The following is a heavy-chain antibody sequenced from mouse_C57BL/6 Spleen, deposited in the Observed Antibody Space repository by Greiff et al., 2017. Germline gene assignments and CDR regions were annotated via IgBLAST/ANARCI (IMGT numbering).Heavy chain of an antibody. J-gene: IGHJ4*01. D-gene: IGHD1-1*01. CDR2: INPGSGGT. CDR3: ASPYGSNAMDY. V-gene: IGHV1-54*01. CDR1: GYAFTNYL. Sequence: QVQLQQSGAELVRPGTSVKVSCKASGYAFTNYLIEWVKQRPGQGLEWIGVINPGSGGTNYNEKFKGKATPTADKSSSTAYMQLSSLTSEDSAVYFCASPYGSNAMDYWGQGTSVTVSS.